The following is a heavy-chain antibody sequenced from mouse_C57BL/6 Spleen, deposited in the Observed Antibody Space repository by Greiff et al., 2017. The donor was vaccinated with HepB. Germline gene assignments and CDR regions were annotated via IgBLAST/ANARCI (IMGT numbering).Heavy chain of an antibody. CDR2: ISSGSSTI. Sequence: EVQLQESGGGLVKPGGSLKLSCAASGFTFSDYGMHWVRQAPEKGLEWVAYISSGSSTIYYADTVKGRFTISRDNAKNTLFLQMTSLRSEDTAMYYCARDDWDEYYFDYWGQGTTLTVSS. D-gene: IGHD4-1*01. CDR1: GFTFSDYG. V-gene: IGHV5-17*01. J-gene: IGHJ2*01. CDR3: ARDDWDEYYFDY.